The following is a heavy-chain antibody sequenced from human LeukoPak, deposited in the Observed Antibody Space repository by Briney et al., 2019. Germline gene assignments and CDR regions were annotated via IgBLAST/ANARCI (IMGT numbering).Heavy chain of an antibody. J-gene: IGHJ6*02. CDR2: IKQNGSDK. CDR3: ARDGLMVRLGGAYYYGMDV. D-gene: IGHD3-10*01. Sequence: GGSLRLSCAASGFTFRNYWMTWVRQAPGKGLEWVANIKQNGSDKYYVDSVKGRFTISRDNAKNSLYLQMNSLRAEDTAVYYCARDGLMVRLGGAYYYGMDVWGQGTTVTVSS. CDR1: GFTFRNYW. V-gene: IGHV3-7*01.